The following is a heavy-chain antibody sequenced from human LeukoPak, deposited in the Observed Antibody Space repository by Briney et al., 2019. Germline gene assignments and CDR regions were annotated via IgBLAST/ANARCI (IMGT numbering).Heavy chain of an antibody. J-gene: IGHJ5*02. D-gene: IGHD2-15*01. V-gene: IGHV4-31*03. CDR2: IYYSGST. CDR1: GGSISSGGYY. CDR3: ARVEDLGWFDP. Sequence: PSETLSLTCTVSGGSISSGGYYWSWIRQHPGKGLEWIGYIYYSGSTYYNPSLKSRVTISVDTSKNQFSLKLSSVTAADTAVYYCARVEDLGWFDPWGQGTLVTVSS.